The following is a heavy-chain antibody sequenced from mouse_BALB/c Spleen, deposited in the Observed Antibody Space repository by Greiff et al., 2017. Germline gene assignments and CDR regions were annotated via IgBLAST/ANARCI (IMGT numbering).Heavy chain of an antibody. Sequence: EVQGVESGGGLVKPGGSLKLSCAASGFTFSSYAMSWVRQSPEKRLEWVAEISSGGSYTYYPDTVTGRFTITRDNAKNTLYLEMSSLRSEDTAMYYCARILYDNLYYFDYWGQGTTLTVSS. CDR1: GFTFSSYA. D-gene: IGHD2-10*02. CDR3: ARILYDNLYYFDY. CDR2: ISSGGSYT. V-gene: IGHV5-9-4*01. J-gene: IGHJ2*01.